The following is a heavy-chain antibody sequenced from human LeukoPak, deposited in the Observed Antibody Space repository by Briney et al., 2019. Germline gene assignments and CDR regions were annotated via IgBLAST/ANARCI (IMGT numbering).Heavy chain of an antibody. Sequence: PSETLSLTCTVSGGSISSTSYYWGWIRQPPGQGLEWIGSINYSGRTFYNPSLKGRVTISVDTSKNQFSLNLIYVTAADTALYFCGRRGAGLNWFDPWGQGTLVTVSS. J-gene: IGHJ5*02. CDR3: GRRGAGLNWFDP. CDR1: GGSISSTSYY. D-gene: IGHD3/OR15-3a*01. CDR2: INYSGRT. V-gene: IGHV4-39*01.